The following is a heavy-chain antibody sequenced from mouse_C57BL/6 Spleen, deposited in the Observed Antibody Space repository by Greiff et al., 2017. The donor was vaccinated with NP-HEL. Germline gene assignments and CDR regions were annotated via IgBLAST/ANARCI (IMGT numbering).Heavy chain of an antibody. CDR3: ARPPNYYGSIYEYFDV. Sequence: QVQLQQSGAELARPGASVKLSCKASGYTFTSYGISWVKQRTGQGLEWIGEIYPRSGNTYYNEKFKGKATLTADKSSSTAYMELSSLTSEESAVYFCARPPNYYGSIYEYFDVWGTGTTVTVSA. CDR2: IYPRSGNT. V-gene: IGHV1-81*01. CDR1: GYTFTSYG. J-gene: IGHJ1*03. D-gene: IGHD1-1*01.